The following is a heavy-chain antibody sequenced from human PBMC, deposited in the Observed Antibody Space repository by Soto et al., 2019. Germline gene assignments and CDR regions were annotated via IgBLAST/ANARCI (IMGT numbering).Heavy chain of an antibody. CDR2: IIPIFGTA. CDR1: GGTFSSYA. V-gene: IGHV1-69*01. CDR3: ARDATMVRGVIISSEYFQH. Sequence: QVQLVQSGAEVKKPGSSVKVSCKASGGTFSSYAISWVRQAPGQGLEWMGGIIPIFGTANYAQKFQGRVTITEDESTSTADMELSSLRSEDTAVYYCARDATMVRGVIISSEYFQHWGQGTLVTVSS. J-gene: IGHJ1*01. D-gene: IGHD3-10*01.